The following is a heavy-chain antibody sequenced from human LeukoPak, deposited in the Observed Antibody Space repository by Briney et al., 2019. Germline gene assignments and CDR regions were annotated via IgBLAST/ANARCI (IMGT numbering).Heavy chain of an antibody. CDR3: ARGRYNYVSYYYYYMDV. CDR2: MNPNSGNT. D-gene: IGHD5-18*01. V-gene: IGHV1-8*03. CDR1: GYTFTSYD. Sequence: ASVKVSCKASGYTFTSYDINWVRQATGQGLEWMGWMNPNSGNTGYAQKFQGRVTITRNTSISTAYMELSSLRSEDTAVYYCARGRYNYVSYYYYYMDVWGKGTTVTVSS. J-gene: IGHJ6*03.